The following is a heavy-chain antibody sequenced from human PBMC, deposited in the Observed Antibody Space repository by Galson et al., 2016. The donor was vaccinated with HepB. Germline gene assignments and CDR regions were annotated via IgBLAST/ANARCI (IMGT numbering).Heavy chain of an antibody. D-gene: IGHD2-15*01. CDR2: ISGSGGST. CDR3: AKDRGYCSGGSCLLFDY. J-gene: IGHJ4*02. Sequence: LEWVSAISGSGGSTYYADSVKGRFTISRDNSRNTLYLQMTSLRAEDTAVYSCAKDRGYCSGGSCLLFDYWGQGTLVTVSS. V-gene: IGHV3-23*01.